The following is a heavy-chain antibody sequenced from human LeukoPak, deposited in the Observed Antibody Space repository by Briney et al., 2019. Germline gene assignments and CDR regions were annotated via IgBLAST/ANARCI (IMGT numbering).Heavy chain of an antibody. D-gene: IGHD3-10*01. CDR2: ISYDGSNK. V-gene: IGHV3-30*18. CDR3: AKDHPPRVGYYGSGSYYNVYDY. CDR1: GFTFSSYG. Sequence: GGSLRLSCAASGFTFSSYGMHWVRQAPGKGLGWVAVISYDGSNKYYADSVKGRFTISRDNSKNTLYLQMNSLRAEDTAVYYCAKDHPPRVGYYGSGSYYNVYDYWGQGTLVTVSS. J-gene: IGHJ4*02.